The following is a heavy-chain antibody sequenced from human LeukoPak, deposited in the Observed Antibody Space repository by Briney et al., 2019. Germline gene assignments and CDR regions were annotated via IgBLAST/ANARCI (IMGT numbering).Heavy chain of an antibody. D-gene: IGHD3-3*01. Sequence: SETLSLTCAVYGGSFSGFYWSWIRQPPGKGLEWVGEINHSGSTNYNPSLKSRVTISVDTSKNQFSLKLNSVTAADTAVYYCSRHQGVVDLWGRGSLVTVSS. J-gene: IGHJ2*01. CDR1: GGSFSGFY. CDR3: SRHQGVVDL. CDR2: INHSGST. V-gene: IGHV4-34*01.